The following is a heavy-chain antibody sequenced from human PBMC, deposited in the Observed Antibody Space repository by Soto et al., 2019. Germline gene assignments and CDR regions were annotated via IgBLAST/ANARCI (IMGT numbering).Heavy chain of an antibody. CDR3: AKETGHRGAYDY. Sequence: EVQLLESGGDLVQPGGSLRLSCAASAFTFSSYGMNWVRKAPGKGLEWVSAISASGGNTYYADSVKGRFTISRDNSKNILYLQMTSLRVEDTALYYCAKETGHRGAYDYWGQGNLVTVSS. CDR2: ISASGGNT. CDR1: AFTFSSYG. V-gene: IGHV3-23*01. D-gene: IGHD1-26*01. J-gene: IGHJ4*02.